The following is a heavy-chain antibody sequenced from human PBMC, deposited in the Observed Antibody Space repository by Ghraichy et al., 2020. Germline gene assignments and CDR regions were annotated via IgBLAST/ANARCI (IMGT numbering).Heavy chain of an antibody. CDR3: ARARRELLHSNYYFDY. D-gene: IGHD1-26*01. CDR1: GYTFTSYD. Sequence: ASVKVSCKASGYTFTSYDINWVRQATGQGLEWMGWMNPNSGNTGYAQKFQGRVTMTRNTFISTAYMELSSLRSEDTAVYYCARARRELLHSNYYFDYWGQGTLVTVSS. V-gene: IGHV1-8*01. CDR2: MNPNSGNT. J-gene: IGHJ4*02.